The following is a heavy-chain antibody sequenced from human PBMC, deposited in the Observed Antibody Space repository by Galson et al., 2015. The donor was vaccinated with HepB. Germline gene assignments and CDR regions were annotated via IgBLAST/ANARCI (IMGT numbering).Heavy chain of an antibody. D-gene: IGHD2-2*02. J-gene: IGHJ6*02. CDR3: ARDSHRRWVPAAIVNGMDV. Sequence: SLRLSCAASGFTFSSYAMHWVRQAPGKGLEWVAVISYDGSNKYYADSVKGRFTISRDNSKNTLYLQMNSLRAEDTAVYYCARDSHRRWVPAAIVNGMDVWGQGTTVTVSS. CDR1: GFTFSSYA. CDR2: ISYDGSNK. V-gene: IGHV3-30-3*01.